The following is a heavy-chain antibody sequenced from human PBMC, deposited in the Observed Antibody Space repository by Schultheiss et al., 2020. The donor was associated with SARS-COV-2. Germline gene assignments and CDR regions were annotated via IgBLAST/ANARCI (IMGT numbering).Heavy chain of an antibody. D-gene: IGHD2-21*02. Sequence: GGSLRLSCAASGFTFRSYAMAWVRQAPGKGLEWVSSISGGDTSTHYADSVKGRFTISRDSSGSSLYLQMNSLRAEDTALYYCAKASGADCYKPLDYWGQGTLVTVSS. CDR1: GFTFRSYA. CDR3: AKASGADCYKPLDY. V-gene: IGHV3-23*01. CDR2: ISGGDTST. J-gene: IGHJ4*01.